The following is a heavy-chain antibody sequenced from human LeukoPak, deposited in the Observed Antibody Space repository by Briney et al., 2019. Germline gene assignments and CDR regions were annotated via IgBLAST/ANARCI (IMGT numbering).Heavy chain of an antibody. CDR2: MFYSGST. D-gene: IGHD6-6*01. CDR1: GGSISSSSYY. CDR3: TRLGSIAARIDY. V-gene: IGHV4-39*01. Sequence: SETLSLTCTVSGGSISSSSYYWGWIRQPPGKGLEWIGSMFYSGSTYYSPSLKSRVTISVDTSRNRFSLKVSSVTAADTAVDYCTRLGSIAARIDYWGQGTLVTVSS. J-gene: IGHJ4*02.